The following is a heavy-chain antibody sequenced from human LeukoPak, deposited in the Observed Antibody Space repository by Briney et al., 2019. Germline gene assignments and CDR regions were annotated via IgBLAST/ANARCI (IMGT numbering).Heavy chain of an antibody. Sequence: PGGSLRLSCAASGFTFSTYVMSWVRQAPGEGLEWVSTISANGGSTYYTDSVKGRFTISRDNSKNTLYLQMNSLRAEDTAVYYCAKPPPDSSSWLFDYWGQGTLVTVSS. CDR1: GFTFSTYV. CDR3: AKPPPDSSSWLFDY. J-gene: IGHJ4*02. V-gene: IGHV3-23*01. D-gene: IGHD6-13*01. CDR2: ISANGGST.